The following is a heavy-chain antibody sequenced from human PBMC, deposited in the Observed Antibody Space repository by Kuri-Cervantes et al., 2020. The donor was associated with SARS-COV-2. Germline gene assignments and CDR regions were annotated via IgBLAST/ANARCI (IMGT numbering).Heavy chain of an antibody. D-gene: IGHD5/OR15-5a*01. CDR2: IVVGSGNT. CDR1: GFTFTSSA. V-gene: IGHV1-58*02. J-gene: IGHJ4*02. Sequence: SVKVSCKASGFTFTSSAMQWVRQARGQRLEWIGWIVVGSGNTNYAQKFRGRVTITADTSTTTAYLELSGLKSEDTALYYCASDGVSRSLSLDFWGQGTLVTVSS. CDR3: ASDGVSRSLSLDF.